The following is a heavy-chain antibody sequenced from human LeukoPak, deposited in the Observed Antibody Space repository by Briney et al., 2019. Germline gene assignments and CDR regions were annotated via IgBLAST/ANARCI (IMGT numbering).Heavy chain of an antibody. J-gene: IGHJ4*02. CDR2: IYSGGNT. CDR3: ARGLWSSSWSAFDY. CDR1: GFTVSSNY. Sequence: GGSLRPSCAASGFTVSSNYMSWVRQAPGKGLEWVSVIYSGGNTYYADSVKGRFTISRDNSKNTLYLQTNSLRAEDTAVYYCARGLWSSSWSAFDYWGQGTLVTVSS. V-gene: IGHV3-53*01. D-gene: IGHD6-13*01.